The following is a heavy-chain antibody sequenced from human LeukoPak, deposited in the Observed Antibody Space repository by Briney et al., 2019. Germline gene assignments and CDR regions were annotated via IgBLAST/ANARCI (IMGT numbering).Heavy chain of an antibody. D-gene: IGHD3-10*01. Sequence: GASVKVSCKASGGTFSSYAISWVRQAPGQGLEWMGGIIPIFGTANYAQKFQGRVTITADKSTSTAYMELSSLRSEDTAVYYCARGSGSYGGLYDYMDVWGKGTTVTVSS. CDR2: IIPIFGTA. V-gene: IGHV1-69*06. J-gene: IGHJ6*03. CDR1: GGTFSSYA. CDR3: ARGSGSYGGLYDYMDV.